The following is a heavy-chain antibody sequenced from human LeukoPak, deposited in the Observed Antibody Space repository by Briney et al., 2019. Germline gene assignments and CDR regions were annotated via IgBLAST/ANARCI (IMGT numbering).Heavy chain of an antibody. CDR2: ISSSSSYI. V-gene: IGHV3-21*01. J-gene: IGHJ4*02. CDR1: GFTFSSYS. D-gene: IGHD6-19*01. CDR3: AGDRSGWYEMDY. Sequence: PGGSLRLSCAASGFTFSSYSMNWGRQAPGGGLEWVSSISSSSSYIYYAHSVKGRFTISRDNAKNSLYLQMNSLRAEDTAVYYCAGDRSGWYEMDYWGQGTLVTVSS.